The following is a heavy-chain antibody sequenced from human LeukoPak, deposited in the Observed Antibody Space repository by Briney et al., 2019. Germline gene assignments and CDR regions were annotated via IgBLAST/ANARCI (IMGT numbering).Heavy chain of an antibody. J-gene: IGHJ4*02. V-gene: IGHV1-8*01. CDR1: GYTFTSYD. CDR2: MNPNSGNT. CDR3: ARDGGSYTDRQYYFDY. Sequence: ASVKVSCKASGYTFTSYDINWVRQATGQGLEWMGWMNPNSGNTGYAQKFQGRVTMTRNTSISTAYMELSSLRSEDTAVYYCARDGGSYTDRQYYFDYWGQGTLVTVSS. D-gene: IGHD1-26*01.